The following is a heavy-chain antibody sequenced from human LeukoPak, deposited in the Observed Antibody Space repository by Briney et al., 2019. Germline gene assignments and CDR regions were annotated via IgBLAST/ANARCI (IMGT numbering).Heavy chain of an antibody. D-gene: IGHD2-8*02. J-gene: IGHJ4*02. V-gene: IGHV3-30*12. CDR3: ATYRQVLLPFES. CDR2: ISYDGSNK. CDR1: GFTLSDYV. Sequence: GGSLRLSCSASGFTLSDYVMHWIRQAPGKGLEWVAVISYDGSNKYYADSVRGRFTISRDNSKSTLSLQMNSLRAEDTAIYYCATYRQVLLPFESWGQGTLVTVSS.